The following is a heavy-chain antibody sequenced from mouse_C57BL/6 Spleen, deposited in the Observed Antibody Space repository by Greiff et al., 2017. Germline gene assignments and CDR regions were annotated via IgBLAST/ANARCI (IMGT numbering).Heavy chain of an antibody. CDR3: ARNSPYYYGSRLYAMDY. CDR1: GFSLTSYG. D-gene: IGHD1-1*01. V-gene: IGHV2-2*01. Sequence: VQLVESGPGLVQPSQSLSITCTVSGFSLTSYGVHWVRQSPGKGLEWLGVIWSGGSTDYNAAFLSRLSISKDNSKSQVFFKMNSLQADDTAIYYCARNSPYYYGSRLYAMDYWGQGTSVTVSS. CDR2: IWSGGST. J-gene: IGHJ4*01.